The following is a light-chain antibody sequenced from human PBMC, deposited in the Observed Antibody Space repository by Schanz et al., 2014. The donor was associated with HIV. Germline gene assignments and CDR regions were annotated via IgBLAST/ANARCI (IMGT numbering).Light chain of an antibody. Sequence: EIVLTQSPGTLSLSPGERATLSCRASQTISSRSLAWYQQESGQAPTLLIYDSSARATGLSARFRGSGSGTEFTVTISSLRSEDFAVYYCQQYAFWPITFGQGTRLEI. CDR3: QQYAFWPIT. V-gene: IGKV3-15*01. J-gene: IGKJ5*01. CDR2: DSS. CDR1: QTISSRS.